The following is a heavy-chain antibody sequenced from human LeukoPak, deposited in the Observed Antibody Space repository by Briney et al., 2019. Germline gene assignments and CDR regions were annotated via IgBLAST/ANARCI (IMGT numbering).Heavy chain of an antibody. CDR1: GFTFSSYW. CDR3: ARDIVGGWYPGY. Sequence: GGSLRLSCAASGFTFSSYWMTWARQVPGKGLEWVANINKDGSETSYVDSLKGRFTISRDNAMNSLFLQMTSLRAEDTAVYYCARDIVGGWYPGYWGQGTLVTVSS. CDR2: INKDGSET. D-gene: IGHD6-19*01. V-gene: IGHV3-7*03. J-gene: IGHJ4*02.